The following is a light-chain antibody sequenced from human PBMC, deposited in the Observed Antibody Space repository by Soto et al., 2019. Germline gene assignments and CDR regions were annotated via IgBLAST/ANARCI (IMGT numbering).Light chain of an antibody. J-gene: IGKJ3*01. Sequence: EIVLTQSPATLALSPGERATLSCRASQSVGGFLAWYQQRSGQTPKLLIYDASKRAPGIPARFSGSGSGTELTLTISSLEPEDFAAYYCQHRSNWLGTFGPGTKVDIK. V-gene: IGKV3-11*01. CDR2: DAS. CDR1: QSVGGF. CDR3: QHRSNWLGT.